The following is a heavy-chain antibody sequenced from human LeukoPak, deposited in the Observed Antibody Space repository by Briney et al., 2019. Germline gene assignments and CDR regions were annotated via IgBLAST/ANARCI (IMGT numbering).Heavy chain of an antibody. CDR2: IKQDGSEK. Sequence: PGGSLRLSCAASGFTFSNYWMSWVRQAPGKGLEWVANIKQDGSEKYYVDSVKGRFTISRDNAKKSLYLQMNSLRAEDTAVYYCARDHSPHDYVWGSSPQGMDVWGQGTTDTVSS. CDR1: GFTFSNYW. CDR3: ARDHSPHDYVWGSSPQGMDV. D-gene: IGHD3-16*01. V-gene: IGHV3-7*03. J-gene: IGHJ6*02.